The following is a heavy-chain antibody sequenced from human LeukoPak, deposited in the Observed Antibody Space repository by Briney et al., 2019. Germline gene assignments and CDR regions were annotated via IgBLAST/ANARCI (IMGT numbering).Heavy chain of an antibody. D-gene: IGHD3-9*01. CDR2: ISYDGSNK. J-gene: IGHJ4*02. V-gene: IGHV3-30*03. Sequence: GRSLRLSCAASGFTFSSYGMHWVRQAPGKGLEWVAVISYDGSNKYYADSVKGRFTISRDNSKNTLYLQMNSLRAEDTAVYYCARDLTGYYLYFDYWGQGTLVTVSS. CDR1: GFTFSSYG. CDR3: ARDLTGYYLYFDY.